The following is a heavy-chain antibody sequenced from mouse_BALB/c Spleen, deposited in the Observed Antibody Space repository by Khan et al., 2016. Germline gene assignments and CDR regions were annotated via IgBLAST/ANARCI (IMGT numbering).Heavy chain of an antibody. CDR2: IDPENGDT. Sequence: VQLQQSGAEFVRSGASVKLSCTASGFNIKDYYMHWVKQRPEQGLEWIGWIDPENGDTESAPKFQGKATMTADTSSTTAYLQLRSLTSEDTDVCYSNACAYNAMDYCEQAPAVTVS. J-gene: IGHJ4*01. CDR1: GFNIKDYY. V-gene: IGHV14-4*02. CDR3: NACAYNAMDY.